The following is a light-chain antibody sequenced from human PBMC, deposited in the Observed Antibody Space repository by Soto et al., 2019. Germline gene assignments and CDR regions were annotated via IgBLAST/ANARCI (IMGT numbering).Light chain of an antibody. V-gene: IGLV1-40*01. J-gene: IGLJ3*02. CDR1: NSNIGAGYD. CDR3: QSYDSSLRGGV. CDR2: GNN. Sequence: QSVLTQPPSVSGAPGQRVTISCTGSNSNIGAGYDVHWYQQIPGTTPKVLIYGNNKRPSGVPDRMSGSKSGTSASLANTGLWTGDEADYHCQSYDSSLRGGVFAGGTKL.